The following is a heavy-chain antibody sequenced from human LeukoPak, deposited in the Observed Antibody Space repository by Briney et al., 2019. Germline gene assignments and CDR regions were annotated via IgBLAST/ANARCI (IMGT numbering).Heavy chain of an antibody. D-gene: IGHD1-1*01. V-gene: IGHV3-23*01. CDR2: ISGSAAST. CDR3: ARDFSAKTADY. Sequence: GGSLRLSCAASGFTFSTYAMIWVRQAPGEGLEWISSISGSAASTYYADSVKGRFTISRDNSKSTLYLQMDSLRAEDTAVYYCARDFSAKTADYWGQGTLVTVSS. CDR1: GFTFSTYA. J-gene: IGHJ4*02.